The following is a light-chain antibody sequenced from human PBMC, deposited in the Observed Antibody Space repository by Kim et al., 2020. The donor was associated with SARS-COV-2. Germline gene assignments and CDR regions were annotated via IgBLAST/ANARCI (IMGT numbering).Light chain of an antibody. CDR2: DVS. Sequence: GQSLTISCTGTSDDMGGHNYVSWYQQHPGKAPKFVIYDVSERPSGVSNRFSGSKSGNTASLTISGLQAEDEADYYCSSYTTSSTYVFGTGTKVTVL. V-gene: IGLV2-14*03. J-gene: IGLJ1*01. CDR3: SSYTTSSTYV. CDR1: SDDMGGHNY.